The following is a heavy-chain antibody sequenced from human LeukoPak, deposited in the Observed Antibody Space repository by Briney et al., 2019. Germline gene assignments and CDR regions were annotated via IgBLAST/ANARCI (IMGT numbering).Heavy chain of an antibody. CDR1: GFTFSSYT. J-gene: IGHJ4*02. CDR2: ISDRARNT. CDR3: TTRLQHHFDY. V-gene: IGHV3-23*01. Sequence: GGSLRLSCATSGFTFSSYTMNWVRQTPGKGLEWVSTISDRARNTHHADSVNGRFTISRDDFLNMVYLQMDRLTVEDTAVYYCTTRLQHHFDYWGQGTQVTVSS. D-gene: IGHD4-11*01.